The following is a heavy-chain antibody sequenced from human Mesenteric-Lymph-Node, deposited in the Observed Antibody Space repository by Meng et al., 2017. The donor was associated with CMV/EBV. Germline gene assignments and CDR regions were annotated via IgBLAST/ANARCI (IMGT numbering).Heavy chain of an antibody. D-gene: IGHD3-22*01. CDR3: ARGIPPLTYYDSSGYLDY. J-gene: IGHJ4*02. CDR1: GFTFSGYA. V-gene: IGHV3-30-3*01. Sequence: GGSLRLSCAASGFTFSGYAMHWVRQAPGKGLEWVAAISYDGSNTYYADSVKGRVTISRDNSKNTLYLQMNSLRVEDTAVYYCARGIPPLTYYDSSGYLDYWGQGTLVTVSS. CDR2: ISYDGSNT.